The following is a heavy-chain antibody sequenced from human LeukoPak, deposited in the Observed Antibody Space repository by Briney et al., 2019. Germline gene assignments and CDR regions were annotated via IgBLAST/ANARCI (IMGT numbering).Heavy chain of an antibody. Sequence: SETLSLICTTSGAPISLFYWSWVRQPPGKGLEWIGNIYNGVPTFFNPSLKSRVTLSVDTSKTQFSLQLASVTAADTAVYYCVQTTGRPGFDYWGQGILVTVSS. V-gene: IGHV4-4*09. J-gene: IGHJ4*02. CDR1: GAPISLFY. D-gene: IGHD1-14*01. CDR2: IYNGVPT. CDR3: VQTTGRPGFDY.